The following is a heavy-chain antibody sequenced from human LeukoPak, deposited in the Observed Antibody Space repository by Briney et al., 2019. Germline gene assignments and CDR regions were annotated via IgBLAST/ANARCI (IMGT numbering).Heavy chain of an antibody. J-gene: IGHJ4*02. CDR2: IKSKSDGGTT. Sequence: GGSLRLSCAASGFTFSNAWMSWVRQAPGKGLEWVGRIKSKSDGGTTDYAAPVRGRFTLSRDDSKNTLYLQMNSLKTEDTAVYYCTTPLAMGIDYWGQGTLVTVSS. CDR3: TTPLAMGIDY. V-gene: IGHV3-15*01. CDR1: GFTFSNAW. D-gene: IGHD1-26*01.